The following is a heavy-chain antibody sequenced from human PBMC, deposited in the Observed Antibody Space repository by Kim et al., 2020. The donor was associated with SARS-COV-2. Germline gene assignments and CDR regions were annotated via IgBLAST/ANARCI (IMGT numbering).Heavy chain of an antibody. CDR1: GVSITSNY. Sequence: SETLSLTCSVSGVSITSNYWTWIRQPPGKGLELIGYLYYTGTTYHNPSLNRRVTMTLDTAKNQLSLRLRSVTAAETAVNYCARVTSCRATMCGCDDWGQG. J-gene: IGHJ4*02. V-gene: IGHV4-59*13. CDR2: LYYTGTT. CDR3: ARVTSCRATMCGCDD. D-gene: IGHD3-10*02.